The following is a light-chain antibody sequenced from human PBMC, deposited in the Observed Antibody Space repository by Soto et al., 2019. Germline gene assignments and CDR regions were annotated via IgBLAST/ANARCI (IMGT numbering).Light chain of an antibody. J-gene: IGKJ4*01. CDR2: GAS. V-gene: IGKV1-39*01. Sequence: DIQMTQSPSSLSASVGDRVTITCRASQSISSYLNWYQQKPGKAPKLLIYGASSLQSGVPSRFSGSGSGTDFTLTISSLQPEDFATYSCQQSYSTPTFGGGTKVEIK. CDR1: QSISSY. CDR3: QQSYSTPT.